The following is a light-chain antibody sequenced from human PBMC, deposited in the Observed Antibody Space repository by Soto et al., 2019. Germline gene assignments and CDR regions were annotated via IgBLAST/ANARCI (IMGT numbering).Light chain of an antibody. CDR2: DTS. Sequence: QAVVTQEPSLTVSPGGTVTLTCGSSTGAVTSGHYPYWFQQKPAQAPRTLIYDTSNKHSWTPARFSGSLLGGKAALTLSGAQPEDEAEYYCLLSYSGARPLFGGGTQLTVL. CDR3: LLSYSGARPL. J-gene: IGLJ7*01. CDR1: TGAVTSGHY. V-gene: IGLV7-46*01.